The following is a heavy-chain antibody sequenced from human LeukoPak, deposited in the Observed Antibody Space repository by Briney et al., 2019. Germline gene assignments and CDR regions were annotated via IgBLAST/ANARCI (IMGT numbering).Heavy chain of an antibody. CDR2: IIPIFGTA. J-gene: IGHJ3*02. Sequence: SVKVSRKASGGTFSSYAISWVRQAPGQGLEWMGGIIPIFGTANYAQKFQGRVTITTDESTSTAYMELSSLRSEDTAVYYCATPVGAGYYGSGSSSDAFDIWGQGTMVTVSS. CDR1: GGTFSSYA. V-gene: IGHV1-69*05. CDR3: ATPVGAGYYGSGSSSDAFDI. D-gene: IGHD3-10*01.